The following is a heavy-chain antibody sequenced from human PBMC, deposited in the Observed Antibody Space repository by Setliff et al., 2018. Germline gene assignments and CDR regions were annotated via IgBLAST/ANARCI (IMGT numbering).Heavy chain of an antibody. Sequence: ASVKVSCKASGYTFTSYALHWVRQAPGQRLEWMGWINTGNGNTNYAQQFQGRVTMTTDTSTTTAYMELTSLTSDDTALYYCVRGQGPRTVVAIPFDHWGQGTLVTVSS. J-gene: IGHJ4*02. D-gene: IGHD3-22*01. V-gene: IGHV1-3*04. CDR3: VRGQGPRTVVAIPFDH. CDR1: GYTFTSYA. CDR2: INTGNGNT.